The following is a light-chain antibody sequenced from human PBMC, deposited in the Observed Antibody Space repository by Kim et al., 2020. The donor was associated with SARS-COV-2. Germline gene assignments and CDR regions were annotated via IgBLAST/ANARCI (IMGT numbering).Light chain of an antibody. CDR2: GYN. CDR3: QSYDTSLSVV. Sequence: GQRVTISCTGNSSNIGAGYDVHWYQQLPGTAPKLLIYGYNNRPSGVPDRFSGSKSGPSASLAITGLQAEDEADYYCQSYDTSLSVVFGRGTQLTVL. CDR1: SSNIGAGYD. J-gene: IGLJ2*01. V-gene: IGLV1-40*01.